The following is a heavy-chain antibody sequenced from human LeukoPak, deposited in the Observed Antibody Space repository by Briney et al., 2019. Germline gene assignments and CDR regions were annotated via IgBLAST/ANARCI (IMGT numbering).Heavy chain of an antibody. CDR3: ARSWGFGTSSGGDY. D-gene: IGHD6-6*01. CDR2: IKQDGSEK. J-gene: IGHJ4*02. V-gene: IGHV3-7*01. CDR1: GFTFSIYW. Sequence: GGSLRLSCAASGFTFSIYWMSWVRQAPGKGLEWVANIKQDGSEKYYVDSVKGRFTISRDNAKNSLYLQMNSLRAEDTAVYYCARSWGFGTSSGGDYWGQGTLVTVSS.